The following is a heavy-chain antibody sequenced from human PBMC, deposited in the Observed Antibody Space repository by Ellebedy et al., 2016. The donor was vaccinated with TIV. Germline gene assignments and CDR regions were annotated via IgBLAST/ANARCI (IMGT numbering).Heavy chain of an antibody. D-gene: IGHD3-16*01. Sequence: SETLSLTCTASGGSISTYYWSWMRQPPGKGLEWIGYIYYSGRTNYKPSLKSRVTISVDTSKNQFSLKLSSVTAADTAVYYCARAPGRGAFYFDYWGQGTLVTVSS. CDR3: ARAPGRGAFYFDY. V-gene: IGHV4-59*01. CDR2: IYYSGRT. CDR1: GGSISTYY. J-gene: IGHJ4*02.